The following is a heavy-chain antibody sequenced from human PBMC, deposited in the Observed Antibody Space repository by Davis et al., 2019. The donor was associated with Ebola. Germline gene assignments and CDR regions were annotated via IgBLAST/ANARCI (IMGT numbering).Heavy chain of an antibody. V-gene: IGHV5-51*01. CDR1: GYTFTSYW. CDR3: AKRGTNYYFDF. CDR2: SYPRNSET. J-gene: IGHJ4*02. Sequence: GESLKISCEASGYTFTSYWRAWLRQMHGRGPEWMGSSYPRNSETKYSPSFQGLVTISADKSITTAYLQWSSLKASDSAIYYCAKRGTNYYFDFWGQGTLVTVSS.